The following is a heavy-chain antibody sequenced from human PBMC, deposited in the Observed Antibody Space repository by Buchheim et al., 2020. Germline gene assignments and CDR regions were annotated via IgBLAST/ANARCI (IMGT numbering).Heavy chain of an antibody. J-gene: IGHJ4*02. CDR1: GFTFSSYA. D-gene: IGHD3-22*01. CDR2: ISYDGSNK. Sequence: QVQLVESGGGVVQPGRSLRLSRAASGFTFSSYAMHRVRQAPGKGLEWVAVISYDGSNKYYADSVKGRFTISRDNSKNTLYLQMNSLRAEDTAVYYCARDGDYYDSSGYYDYWGQGTL. V-gene: IGHV3-30*04. CDR3: ARDGDYYDSSGYYDY.